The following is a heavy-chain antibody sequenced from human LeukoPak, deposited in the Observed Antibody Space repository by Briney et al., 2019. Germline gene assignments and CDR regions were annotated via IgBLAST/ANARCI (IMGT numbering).Heavy chain of an antibody. CDR2: IYYSGST. CDR3: ARGPTRAYAFDV. CDR1: GGSISSYY. V-gene: IGHV4-59*01. J-gene: IGHJ3*01. D-gene: IGHD1-14*01. Sequence: SETLSLTCTVSGGSISSYYWSWIRQPPGKGLEWIGDIYYSGSTNYNPSLKSRVTISVNTSNNQFSLKLSSVTAADTAVHYCARGPTRAYAFDVWGQGTMVTVSS.